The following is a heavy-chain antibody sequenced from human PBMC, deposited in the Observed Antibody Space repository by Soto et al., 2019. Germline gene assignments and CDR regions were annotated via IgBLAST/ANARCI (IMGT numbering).Heavy chain of an antibody. J-gene: IGHJ3*02. CDR3: ARPYSGSYRDAFDI. Sequence: QLQLQESGPGLVKPSETLSLTCTVSGASISSSSYYWGWIRQPPGKGLEWIGSIYYSGSTYYNPSLKSRVTISVDTSKNQFSLKLSSVTAADTAVYYCARPYSGSYRDAFDIWGQGTMVTVSS. CDR2: IYYSGST. V-gene: IGHV4-39*01. CDR1: GASISSSSYY. D-gene: IGHD1-26*01.